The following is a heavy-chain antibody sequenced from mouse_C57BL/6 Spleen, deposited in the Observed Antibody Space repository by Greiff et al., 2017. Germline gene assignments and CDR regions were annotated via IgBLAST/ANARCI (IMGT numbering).Heavy chain of an antibody. CDR3: AICYDYDGYAMDY. D-gene: IGHD2-4*01. CDR1: GYTFTSYW. V-gene: IGHV1-64*01. CDR2: IHPKSGST. J-gene: IGHJ4*01. Sequence: QVQLQQPGAELVKPGASVKLSCKASGYTFTSYWMNWVKQRPGQGLEWIGMIHPKSGSTKYNEKFKSKATLTVDKSSSTAYMQLSSLTSENSAVYYCAICYDYDGYAMDYWGQGTSVTVSS.